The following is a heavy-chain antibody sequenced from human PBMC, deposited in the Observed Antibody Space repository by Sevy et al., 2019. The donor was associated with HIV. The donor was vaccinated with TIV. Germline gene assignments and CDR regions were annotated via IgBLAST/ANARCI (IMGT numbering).Heavy chain of an antibody. J-gene: IGHJ3*02. CDR1: GFTFSSYG. CDR3: AKIGPVSDSSGYLSDLDAFDI. CDR2: ISYDGSNK. V-gene: IGHV3-30*18. Sequence: GGSLRLSCAASGFTFSSYGMHWVRQAPGKGLEWVAVISYDGSNKYYADSVKGRFTISRDNSKNTLYLQMNSLGAEDTAVYYCAKIGPVSDSSGYLSDLDAFDIWGQGTMVTVSS. D-gene: IGHD3-22*01.